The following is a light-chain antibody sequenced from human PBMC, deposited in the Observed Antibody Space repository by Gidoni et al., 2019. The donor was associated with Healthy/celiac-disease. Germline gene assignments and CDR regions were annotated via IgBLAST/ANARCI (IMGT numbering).Light chain of an antibody. CDR3: NSRDSSGNHLV. J-gene: IGLJ3*02. CDR1: SLRSYY. CDR2: GKN. V-gene: IGLV3-19*01. Sequence: SSELTQDPAVSVALGQTVRMTCQGDSLRSYYASWYQQKQGQAPVLVISGKNIRPSGIPDRFSGSSSGNTASLTITGAQAEDEADYYCNSRDSSGNHLVFGGGTKLTVL.